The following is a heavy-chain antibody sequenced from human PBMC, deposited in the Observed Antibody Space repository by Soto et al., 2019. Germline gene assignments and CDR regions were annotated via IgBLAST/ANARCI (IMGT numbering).Heavy chain of an antibody. CDR3: AKDLYKYYDFWRGYYSLDY. V-gene: IGHV3-30*18. J-gene: IGHJ4*02. Sequence: QVQLVESGGGVVQPGRSLRLSCAASGFTFSSYGMHWVRQAPGKGLEWVAVISYDGSNKYYADSVKGRFTISRDNSKNTLYLQMNSLRAEDTAVYYCAKDLYKYYDFWRGYYSLDYWGQGTLVTVSS. CDR1: GFTFSSYG. CDR2: ISYDGSNK. D-gene: IGHD3-3*01.